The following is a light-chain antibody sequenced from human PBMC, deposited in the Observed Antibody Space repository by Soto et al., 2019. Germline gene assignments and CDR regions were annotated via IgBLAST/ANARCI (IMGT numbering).Light chain of an antibody. V-gene: IGKV1-5*03. Sequence: DIQITQSPPTPAASVGDRVTPTCRASQSISSGLAWYQQKPGKAPKLLIYKASTLKSGVPSRFSGSGSGTEFTLTISSLQSEDFAVYYCQQYNNWPQTFGQGTKVDIK. CDR3: QQYNNWPQT. CDR2: KAS. CDR1: QSISSG. J-gene: IGKJ1*01.